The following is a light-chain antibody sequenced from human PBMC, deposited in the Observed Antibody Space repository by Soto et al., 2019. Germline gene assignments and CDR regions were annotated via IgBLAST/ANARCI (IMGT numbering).Light chain of an antibody. V-gene: IGLV3-21*04. CDR3: PVWDSSSDHP. CDR1: NIGSKS. CDR2: YDS. J-gene: IGLJ2*01. Sequence: SYELTQPPSVSVAPGKTARITWGGNNIGSKSVHWYQQKPGQAPVLVIYYDSDRPSGIPERCSGSNSGNTATLTISRVEAGDEADYYCPVWDSSSDHPFGGGTKLTVL.